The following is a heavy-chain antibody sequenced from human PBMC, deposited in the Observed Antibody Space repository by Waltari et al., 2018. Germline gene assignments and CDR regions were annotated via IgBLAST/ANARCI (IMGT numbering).Heavy chain of an antibody. CDR3: ARGVGVIVMPYFDS. Sequence: QVQLQESGPGLVKPSETLSLTCTVSGCSISGFYWSWIRQPPGKGLEWIGYIYFTGSAYYSPSLKSRVTMSVDTSKNQFSLNLSSVTAADTAVYYCARGVGVIVMPYFDSWGQGTLVTVSS. V-gene: IGHV4-59*01. D-gene: IGHD3-3*01. CDR1: GCSISGFY. J-gene: IGHJ4*02. CDR2: IYFTGSA.